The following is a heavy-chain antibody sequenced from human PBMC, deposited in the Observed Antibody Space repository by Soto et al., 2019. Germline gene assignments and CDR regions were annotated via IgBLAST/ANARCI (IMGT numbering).Heavy chain of an antibody. CDR3: ARVATYYYDSSVRFKDY. CDR2: ISAYNGNT. V-gene: IGHV1-18*01. J-gene: IGHJ4*02. CDR1: GYTFTSYG. D-gene: IGHD3-22*01. Sequence: GASVKVSFKASGYTFTSYGISWLRQAPGQGLEWMGWISAYNGNTNYAQKLQGRVTMTTDTSTSTAYMELRSLRSDDTAVYYCARVATYYYDSSVRFKDYWGQGTLVTVSS.